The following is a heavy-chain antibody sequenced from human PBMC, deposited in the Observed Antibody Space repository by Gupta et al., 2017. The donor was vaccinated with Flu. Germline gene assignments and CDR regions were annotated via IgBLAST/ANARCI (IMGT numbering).Heavy chain of an antibody. CDR1: GFTFSSHW. CDR2: RKQGGNEK. J-gene: IGHJ4*02. V-gene: IGHV3-7*01. Sequence: QLVESGGGLVQPGGSLRLCGSASGFTFSSHWISWYRHVPGRGLEWVANRKQGGNEKFHSDSVKGRFTISRDDADNSLYLQMNNLRAEDTAVYYCARGPTYGIRSDHFDLWGQGTLVTVSS. CDR3: ARGPTYGIRSDHFDL. D-gene: IGHD3-16*01.